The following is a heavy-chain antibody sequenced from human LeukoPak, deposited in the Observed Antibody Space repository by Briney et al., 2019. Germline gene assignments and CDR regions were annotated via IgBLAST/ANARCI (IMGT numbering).Heavy chain of an antibody. CDR3: ARDMVGVSVLLWGSIDLNDQWVDP. CDR1: GYTFTHHG. CDR2: SSAYNGHT. D-gene: IGHD2-21*01. Sequence: SVQVSCKASGYTFTHHGISWVRQAPRQGLEGMGWSSAYNGHTTYAQKFPDRLSLTTETCTIPAYMELRSLRSDDTAVYYCARDMVGVSVLLWGSIDLNDQWVDPWGQGTLVSVSS. V-gene: IGHV1-18*01. J-gene: IGHJ5*02.